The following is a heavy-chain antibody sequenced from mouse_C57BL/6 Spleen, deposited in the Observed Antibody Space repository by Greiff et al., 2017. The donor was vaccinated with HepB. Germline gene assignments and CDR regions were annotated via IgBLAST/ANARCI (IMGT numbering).Heavy chain of an antibody. CDR3: ARSIYYGYDVGWYFDV. Sequence: QVHVKQPGAELVKPGASVKLSCKASGYTFTSYWMHWVKQRPGQGLEWIGMIHPNSGSTNYNEKFKSKATLTVDKSSSTAYMQLSSLTSEDSAVYFCARSIYYGYDVGWYFDVWGTGTTVTVSS. CDR2: IHPNSGST. J-gene: IGHJ1*03. CDR1: GYTFTSYW. D-gene: IGHD2-2*01. V-gene: IGHV1-64*01.